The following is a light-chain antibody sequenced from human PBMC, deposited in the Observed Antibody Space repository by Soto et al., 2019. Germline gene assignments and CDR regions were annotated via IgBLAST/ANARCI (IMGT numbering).Light chain of an antibody. CDR3: GSFAGPVWV. CDR2: EVS. J-gene: IGLJ3*02. CDR1: SSDVGGYNY. V-gene: IGLV2-14*01. Sequence: QSALTQPASVSGSPGQSITISCTGTSSDVGGYNYVSWYQQHPGKAPKLMIYEVSNRPSGVSNRFSGFKAGNTASLTVFGLQAEDEADYYCGSFAGPVWVFGGGTKLTVL.